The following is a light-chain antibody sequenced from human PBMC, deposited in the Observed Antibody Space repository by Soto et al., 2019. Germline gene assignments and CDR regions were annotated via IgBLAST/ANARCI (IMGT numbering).Light chain of an antibody. CDR3: MQALQPPWT. CDR1: QSLLHSNGYNY. Sequence: EIVMTQSPLSLPVTPGEPASISCRSSQSLLHSNGYNYLDWYLQKPGQSPQLLIYLGSNRASGVPDRFSGSGSGTDFTLKISRVEAEDVGVYYCMQALQPPWTFGQGTKVEIK. J-gene: IGKJ1*01. CDR2: LGS. V-gene: IGKV2-28*01.